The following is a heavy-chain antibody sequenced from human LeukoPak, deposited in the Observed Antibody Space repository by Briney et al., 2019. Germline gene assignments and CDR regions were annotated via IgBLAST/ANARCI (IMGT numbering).Heavy chain of an antibody. V-gene: IGHV4-39*01. CDR1: GGSISSSSYY. D-gene: IGHD6-19*01. J-gene: IGHJ4*02. CDR2: IYYSGST. CDR3: AKRPSSGPRQPSDY. Sequence: PSETLSLTCTVSGGSISSSSYYWGWIRQPPGKGLEWIGSIYYSGSTYYNPSLKSRVTISVDTSKNQFSLKLSSVTAADTAVYYCAKRPSSGPRQPSDYWGQGTLVTVSS.